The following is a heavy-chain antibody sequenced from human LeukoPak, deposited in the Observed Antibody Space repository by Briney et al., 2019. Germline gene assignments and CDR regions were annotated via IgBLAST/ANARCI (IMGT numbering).Heavy chain of an antibody. J-gene: IGHJ3*02. CDR2: ISAYNGNT. D-gene: IGHD6-6*01. V-gene: IGHV1-18*01. Sequence: GASVKVSCKASGYTFTSYGISWVRQAPGQGLEWMGWISAYNGNTNYAQKLQGRVTMTTDTSTSTANMELRSLRSDDTAVYYCASGSSAQDAFDIWGQGTMVTVSS. CDR1: GYTFTSYG. CDR3: ASGSSAQDAFDI.